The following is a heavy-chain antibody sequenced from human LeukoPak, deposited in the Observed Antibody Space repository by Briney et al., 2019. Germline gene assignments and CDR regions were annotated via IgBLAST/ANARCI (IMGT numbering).Heavy chain of an antibody. CDR2: INHSGST. CDR1: GGSFSGYY. D-gene: IGHD6-13*01. Sequence: PSETLSLTCAVYGGSFSGYYWSWIRQPPGKGLEWIGEINHSGSTNYNPSLKSRVTISVDTSKNQFSLKLSSVTAADTAVYYCARGVGQQLVPIIWFDPWGQGTLVTVSS. J-gene: IGHJ5*02. CDR3: ARGVGQQLVPIIWFDP. V-gene: IGHV4-34*01.